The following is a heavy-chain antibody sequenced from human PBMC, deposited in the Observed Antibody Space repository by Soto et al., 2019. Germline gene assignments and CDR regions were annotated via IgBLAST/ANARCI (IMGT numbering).Heavy chain of an antibody. J-gene: IGHJ4*02. Sequence: GGFLSLPCRAAGVTVRYYYRSLIGPAPGKGLEWVSYISSSSSYTNYADSVKGRFTISRDNAKNSLYLQMNSLRAEDTAVYYCASRPMIAKKYYFDYWGQGTLVTVSS. CDR2: ISSSSSYT. CDR1: GVTVRYYY. D-gene: IGHD3-22*01. V-gene: IGHV3-11*06. CDR3: ASRPMIAKKYYFDY.